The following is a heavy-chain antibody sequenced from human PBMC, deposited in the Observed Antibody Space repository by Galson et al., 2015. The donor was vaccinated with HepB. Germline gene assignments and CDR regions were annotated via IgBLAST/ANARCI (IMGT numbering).Heavy chain of an antibody. CDR1: GGTFSSYA. V-gene: IGHV1-69*06. J-gene: IGHJ4*02. D-gene: IGHD1-1*01. Sequence: SVKVSCKASGGTFSSYAISWVRQAPGQGLEWMGGIIPIFGTANYAQKFQGRVTITADKSTSTAYMELSSLRSEDTAVYYCARTEGYNWNDGAPFDYWGQGTLVTVSS. CDR3: ARTEGYNWNDGAPFDY. CDR2: IIPIFGTA.